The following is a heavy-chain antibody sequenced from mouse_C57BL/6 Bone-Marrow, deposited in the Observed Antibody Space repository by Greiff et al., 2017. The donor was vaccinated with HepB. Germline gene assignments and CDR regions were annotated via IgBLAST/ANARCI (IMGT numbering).Heavy chain of an antibody. CDR3: ARLGDDYFDY. CDR1: GFTFSSYG. D-gene: IGHD3-3*01. CDR2: ISSGGSYT. J-gene: IGHJ2*01. V-gene: IGHV5-6*01. Sequence: EVKLQESGGDLVKPGGSLKLSCAASGFTFSSYGMSWVRQTPDKRLEWVATISSGGSYTYYPDSVKGRFTISRDNAKNTLYLQMSSLKSEDTAMYYCARLGDDYFDYWGQGTTLTVSS.